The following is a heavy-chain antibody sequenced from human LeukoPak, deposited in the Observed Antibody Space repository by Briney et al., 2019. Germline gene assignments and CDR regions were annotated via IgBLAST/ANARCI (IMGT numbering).Heavy chain of an antibody. CDR3: ARVRIDAFDI. J-gene: IGHJ3*02. V-gene: IGHV4-59*01. CDR1: GGSINNNY. D-gene: IGHD3-3*01. Sequence: SETLSLTCTVSGGSINNNYWSWIRQPPGKGLEWIGYIYYSGSTNCNPSLKSRVTISVDTSKNQFSLKLSSVTAADTAVYYCARVRIDAFDIWGQGTMVTVSP. CDR2: IYYSGST.